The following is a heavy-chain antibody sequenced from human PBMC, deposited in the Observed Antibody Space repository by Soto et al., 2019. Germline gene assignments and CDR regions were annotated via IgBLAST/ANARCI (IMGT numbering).Heavy chain of an antibody. D-gene: IGHD3-10*01. V-gene: IGHV4-61*01. CDR2: IYNSGST. CDR3: ARDVRGGDRGRYYYYGMDG. CDR1: GGSVSSTSYY. J-gene: IGHJ6*02. Sequence: PSATLSLTCTVSGGSVSSTSYYWSWIRQPPGKGLEWIGYIYNSGSTNYKPSLKSRVTISVDTSKNQFSLKLTSVTAADTAVYFCARDVRGGDRGRYYYYGMDGWGQGTKVTVSS.